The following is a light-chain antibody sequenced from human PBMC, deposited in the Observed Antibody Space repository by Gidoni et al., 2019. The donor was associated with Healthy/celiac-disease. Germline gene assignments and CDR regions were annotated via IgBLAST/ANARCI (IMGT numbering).Light chain of an antibody. CDR3: QQRSNWRLT. CDR2: DAS. CDR1: QCVSNY. J-gene: IGKJ4*01. Sequence: ELVLTQSPATLSFSPGERATLTCKASQCVSNYLAWYQQKPGQAPKLLIYDASNRATGIPARFSGSGSGTDFTLTISSLEPEDFAVYYCQQRSNWRLTFGGGTKVEIK. V-gene: IGKV3-11*01.